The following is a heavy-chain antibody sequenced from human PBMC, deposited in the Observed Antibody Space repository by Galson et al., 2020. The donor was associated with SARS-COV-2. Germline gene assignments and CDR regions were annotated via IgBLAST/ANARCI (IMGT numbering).Heavy chain of an antibody. D-gene: IGHD6-13*01. V-gene: IGHV3-23*01. CDR2: ISRSGGST. J-gene: IGHJ4*02. CDR1: GFTFSSYA. CDR3: AKDAASWGGPYYFDY. Sequence: GESLKISCAASGFTFSSYAMSWVRQAPGKGLEWVAAISRSGGSTYYTDSVQGRFTISRDNSKNTLYLQMNSLRAEDTAVYYCAKDAASWGGPYYFDYWGQGTLVTVSS.